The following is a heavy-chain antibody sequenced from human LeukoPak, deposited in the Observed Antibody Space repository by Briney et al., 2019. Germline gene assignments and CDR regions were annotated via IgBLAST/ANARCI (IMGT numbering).Heavy chain of an antibody. V-gene: IGHV4-59*01. J-gene: IGHJ4*02. CDR1: GGSISSYY. CDR2: IYYSGST. Sequence: SETLSLTCTVSGGSISSYYWSWIRQPPGKGLEWIGYIYYSGSTNYNPSLKSRVTISVDTSKNQFSLKLSSVTAADTAVYYCARGGYYYDIDYWGQGTLVTVSS. CDR3: ARGGYYYDIDY. D-gene: IGHD3-22*01.